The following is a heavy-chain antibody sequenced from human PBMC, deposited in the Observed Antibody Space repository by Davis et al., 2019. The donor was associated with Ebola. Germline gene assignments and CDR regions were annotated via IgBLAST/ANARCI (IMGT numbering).Heavy chain of an antibody. D-gene: IGHD5-18*01. Sequence: ASVKVPCKASGYTFTSYAMNWVRQAPGQGLEWMGWINTNTGDPTYAQGFTGRFVFSLDTPVSTAYLQISSLKAEDTAVYYCARCEENPDTTMVSCFDYWGQGTLVTVSS. CDR3: ARCEENPDTTMVSCFDY. CDR1: GYTFTSYA. V-gene: IGHV7-4-1*02. CDR2: INTNTGDP. J-gene: IGHJ4*02.